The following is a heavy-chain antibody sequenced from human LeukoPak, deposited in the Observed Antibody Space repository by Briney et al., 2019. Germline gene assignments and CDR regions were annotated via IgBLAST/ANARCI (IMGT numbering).Heavy chain of an antibody. V-gene: IGHV1-69*13. CDR2: IIPIFGTA. D-gene: IGHD4-23*01. J-gene: IGHJ6*02. CDR3: AREGYGGNSNYYYYYGMDV. Sequence: SVKVSCKASGYTFTGYYMHWVRQAPGQGLEWMGGIIPIFGTANYAQKFQGRVTITADESTSTAYMELSSLRSEDTAVYYCAREGYGGNSNYYYYYGMDVWGQGTTVTVSS. CDR1: GYTFTGYY.